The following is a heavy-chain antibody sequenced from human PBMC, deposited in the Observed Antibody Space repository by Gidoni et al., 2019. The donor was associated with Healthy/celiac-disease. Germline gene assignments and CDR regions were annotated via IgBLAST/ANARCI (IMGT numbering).Heavy chain of an antibody. J-gene: IGHJ5*02. CDR3: AHRREEGITIFGVVIKTGWFDP. V-gene: IGHV2-5*02. D-gene: IGHD3-3*01. Sequence: QITLKESGPTLVKPTQTLTLTCTFSGFSLSTSGVGVGWIRQPPGKALEWLALIYWDDDKRYSPSLKSRLTITKDTSKNQVVLTMTNMDPVDTATYYCAHRREEGITIFGVVIKTGWFDPWGQGTLVTVSS. CDR1: GFSLSTSGVG. CDR2: IYWDDDK.